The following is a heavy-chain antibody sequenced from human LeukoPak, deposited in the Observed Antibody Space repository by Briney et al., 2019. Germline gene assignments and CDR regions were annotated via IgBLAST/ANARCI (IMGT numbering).Heavy chain of an antibody. V-gene: IGHV3-23*01. CDR2: ISGSGGST. CDR3: ATQGVQLWLPSGYFDY. J-gene: IGHJ4*02. Sequence: GGSLRLSCAASGFTFSSYAMSWVRQAPGKGLEWVSAISGSGGSTYYADSVKGRFTISRDNSKNTLYLQMNSLRAEDTAVYYCATQGVQLWLPSGYFDYWGQGTLVTVSS. D-gene: IGHD5-18*01. CDR1: GFTFSSYA.